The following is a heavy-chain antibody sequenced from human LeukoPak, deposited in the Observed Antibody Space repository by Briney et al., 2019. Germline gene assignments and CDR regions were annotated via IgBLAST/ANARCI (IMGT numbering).Heavy chain of an antibody. Sequence: GGSLRLSCAASGFTFSSYGMSWVRQAPGKGLEWVSVISGSGGSTYYADSVKGRFTISRDNSKNTLYLQMNSLRAEDTAVYYCARGGRYYFDYWGQGTLVTVSS. CDR3: ARGGRYYFDY. CDR1: GFTFSSYG. D-gene: IGHD3-10*01. J-gene: IGHJ4*02. CDR2: ISGSGGST. V-gene: IGHV3-23*01.